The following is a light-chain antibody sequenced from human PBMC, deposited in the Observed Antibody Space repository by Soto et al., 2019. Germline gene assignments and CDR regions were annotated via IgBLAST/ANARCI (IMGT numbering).Light chain of an antibody. J-gene: IGKJ4*01. V-gene: IGKV1D-12*01. CDR1: QDISTL. CDR3: QHADSFPLT. CDR2: GAS. Sequence: IQMTQSPSSVSACIGDTVTITCRASQDISTLLAWYQQKPGKAPKLLIYGASTLESGVPSRFSGRGSGTDFTLTISSLQPEDFATYFCQHADSFPLTFGGGT.